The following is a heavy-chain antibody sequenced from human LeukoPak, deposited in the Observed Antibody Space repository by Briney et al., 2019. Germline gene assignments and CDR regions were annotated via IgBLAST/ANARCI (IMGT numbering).Heavy chain of an antibody. CDR3: ARSCSSTSCYAEWYFDL. J-gene: IGHJ2*01. D-gene: IGHD2-2*01. CDR2: ISAYNGNT. CDR1: GYTFTSYG. V-gene: IGHV1-18*01. Sequence: ASVKVSCKASGYTFTSYGISWVRQAPGQGLEWMGWISAYNGNTNYAQKLQGRVTMTTDTSTSTAYMELRSLRSDDTAVYYCARSCSSTSCYAEWYFDLWGRGTLVTVSS.